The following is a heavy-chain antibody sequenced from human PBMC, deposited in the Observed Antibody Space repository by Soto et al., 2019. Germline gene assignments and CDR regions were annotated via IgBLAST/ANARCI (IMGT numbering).Heavy chain of an antibody. Sequence: GESLKISCKGSGYSFTSYWIGWVRQMPGKGLEWMGIIYPGDSDTRYSPSFQGQVTISADKSISTAYLQWSSLKASDTAMYYCARVPLTGTSWTPAYYFDYWGQGTLVTVSS. CDR1: GYSFTSYW. CDR3: ARVPLTGTSWTPAYYFDY. CDR2: IYPGDSDT. V-gene: IGHV5-51*01. J-gene: IGHJ4*02. D-gene: IGHD1-20*01.